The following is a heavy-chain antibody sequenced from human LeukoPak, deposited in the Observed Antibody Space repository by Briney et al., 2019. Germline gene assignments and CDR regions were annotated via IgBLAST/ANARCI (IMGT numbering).Heavy chain of an antibody. CDR2: IYYSGST. J-gene: IGHJ6*03. Sequence: PSETLSLTCTVSGGSLSSYYWSWIRQPPGKGVEWIGYIYYSGSTNYNPSLKSRVTISVDTSKHQFSLKLSSVTAADTAVYYCARGRPLYYYYYMDVWGKGTTVTVSS. CDR3: ARGRPLYYYYYMDV. CDR1: GGSLSSYY. V-gene: IGHV4-59*01.